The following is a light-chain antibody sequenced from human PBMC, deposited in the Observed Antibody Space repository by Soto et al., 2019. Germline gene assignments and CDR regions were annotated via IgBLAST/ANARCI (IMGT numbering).Light chain of an antibody. J-gene: IGLJ1*01. CDR3: CSSAGDYAFYV. V-gene: IGLV2-11*01. CDR2: DVT. CDR1: TTDARDYNY. Sequence: QSALTQPRSVSGSRGQSVTISCTGTTTDARDYNYVSWYQQHPGKAPKLLIYDVTKRPSGVPDRFSGSKSGKTASLTISGLQAEDEADYYCCSSAGDYAFYVFGTGTKLTVL.